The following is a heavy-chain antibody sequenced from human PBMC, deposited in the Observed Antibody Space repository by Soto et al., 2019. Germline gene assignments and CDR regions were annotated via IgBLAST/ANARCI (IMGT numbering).Heavy chain of an antibody. D-gene: IGHD3-10*01. Sequence: GGSLRLSCAASGFTFSSYAMSWVRQAPGKGLEWVSAISGSGGSTYYADSVKGRFTISRDNSKNTLYLQMNSLRAEDTAVYYCAKVNGQGFGELFFYYYGMDVWGQGTTVTVSS. V-gene: IGHV3-23*01. CDR2: ISGSGGST. CDR3: AKVNGQGFGELFFYYYGMDV. J-gene: IGHJ6*02. CDR1: GFTFSSYA.